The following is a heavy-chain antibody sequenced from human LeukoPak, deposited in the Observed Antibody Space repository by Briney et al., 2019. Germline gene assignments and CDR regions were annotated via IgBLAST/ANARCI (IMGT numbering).Heavy chain of an antibody. CDR3: ARDPSGSLPAEY. Sequence: GASVKVSCKASGYTFTSYGISWVRQAPGQGLEWMGWISAYNGNTNYAQKLQGRVTITADKSTSTAYMELSSLRSEDTAVYYCARDPSGSLPAEYWGQGTLVTVSS. CDR2: ISAYNGNT. V-gene: IGHV1-18*01. J-gene: IGHJ4*02. D-gene: IGHD1-26*01. CDR1: GYTFTSYG.